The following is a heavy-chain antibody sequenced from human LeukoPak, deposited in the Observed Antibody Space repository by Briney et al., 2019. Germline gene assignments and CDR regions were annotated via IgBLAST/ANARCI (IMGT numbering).Heavy chain of an antibody. J-gene: IGHJ4*02. CDR2: INPNSGGT. Sequence: ASVKVSCKASGYTFTGYYMHWVRQAPGQGLEWVGWINPNSGGTNYAQKFQGRVTMTRDTSISTGYMELSRRRSDDTAVYYCARDGSVVGTGDYWGQGTLVTVSS. V-gene: IGHV1-2*02. CDR3: ARDGSVVGTGDY. CDR1: GYTFTGYY. D-gene: IGHD6-13*01.